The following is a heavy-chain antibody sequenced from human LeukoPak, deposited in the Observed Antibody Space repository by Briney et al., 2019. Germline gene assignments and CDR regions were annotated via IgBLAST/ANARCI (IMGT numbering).Heavy chain of an antibody. D-gene: IGHD6-19*01. CDR2: IFHSGNT. CDR3: SRDHDEWLVHFFDS. V-gene: IGHV4-38-2*02. J-gene: IGHJ4*02. Sequence: SETLSLTCTVSGGSISSYYWGWIRQPPGKGLEWIGSIFHSGNTYYNPSLKSRVTISVDTSKNQFSLKLTSVTAADAAVYYCSRDHDEWLVHFFDSWGQGTLVTVSS. CDR1: GGSISSYY.